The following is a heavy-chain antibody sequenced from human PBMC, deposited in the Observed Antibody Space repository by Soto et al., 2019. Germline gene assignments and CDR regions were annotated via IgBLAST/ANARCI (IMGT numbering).Heavy chain of an antibody. CDR2: IYYSGST. CDR3: ARGRARPGGYYYYGMDV. D-gene: IGHD3-10*01. CDR1: GGSISSGGYY. Sequence: QVQLQESGPGLVKPSQTLSLTCTVSGGSISSGGYYWSWIRQHPGKGLEWIGYIYYSGSTYYNPSLKSRVTISVDTSKNQFSLKLSSVTAADTAVYYCARGRARPGGYYYYGMDVWGQGTTVTVSS. V-gene: IGHV4-31*03. J-gene: IGHJ6*02.